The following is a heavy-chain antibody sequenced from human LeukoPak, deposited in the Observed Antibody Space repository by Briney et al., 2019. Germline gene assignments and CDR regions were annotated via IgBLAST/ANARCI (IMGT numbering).Heavy chain of an antibody. CDR3: AGHHPRNTVDF. CDR1: AGSISSYY. Sequence: SETLSLTCTVSAGSISSYYWSLIRQPPGKGLEWIAYISDIGSINYNPSLKSRVTISLDTSKNQFSLKLSSVTAADTAVYYCAGHHPRNTVDFWGQGTLVTVSS. V-gene: IGHV4-59*08. CDR2: ISDIGSI. D-gene: IGHD2/OR15-2a*01. J-gene: IGHJ4*02.